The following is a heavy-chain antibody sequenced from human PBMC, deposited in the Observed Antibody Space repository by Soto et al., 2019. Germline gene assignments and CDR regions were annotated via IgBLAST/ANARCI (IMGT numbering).Heavy chain of an antibody. Sequence: QVQLVESGGGVVQPGRPLRLSCAASGFTFSSYAMHWVRQAPGKGLEWVAVISYDGSNKYYADSVKGRFTISRDNSKNTLYLQMNSLRAEDTAVYYCARDRWELLYYYYYGMDVWGQGTTVTVSS. V-gene: IGHV3-30-3*01. CDR1: GFTFSSYA. D-gene: IGHD1-26*01. CDR3: ARDRWELLYYYYYGMDV. CDR2: ISYDGSNK. J-gene: IGHJ6*02.